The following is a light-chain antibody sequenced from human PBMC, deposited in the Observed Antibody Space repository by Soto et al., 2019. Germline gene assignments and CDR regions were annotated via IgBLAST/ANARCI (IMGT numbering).Light chain of an antibody. J-gene: IGLJ1*01. CDR3: CSYAGSYTYV. CDR1: SSDVGDYNY. Sequence: QSALTQPRSVSGSPGQSVTISCIGTSSDVGDYNYVSWYQQHPGKAPKLMIYDVSKWPSGVPDRFSGSKSGNTASLTISGLQAEDEADYYCCSYAGSYTYVFGTGTKVTVL. V-gene: IGLV2-11*01. CDR2: DVS.